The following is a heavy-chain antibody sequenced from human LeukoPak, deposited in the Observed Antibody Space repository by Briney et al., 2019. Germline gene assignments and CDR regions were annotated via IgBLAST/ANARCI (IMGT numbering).Heavy chain of an antibody. V-gene: IGHV3-7*03. CDR2: IKTDGSET. CDR1: GFNFRDHR. J-gene: IGHJ4*02. D-gene: IGHD6-19*01. Sequence: GGSLRLSCAASGFNFRDHRMDWVRQAPGKGLEWVGHIKTDGSETYYLDSLRGRFSISRDNTNNALYLQMNSLRVEDTAVYYCVKNNGWFHLAQWGQGTLVTVSS. CDR3: VKNNGWFHLAQ.